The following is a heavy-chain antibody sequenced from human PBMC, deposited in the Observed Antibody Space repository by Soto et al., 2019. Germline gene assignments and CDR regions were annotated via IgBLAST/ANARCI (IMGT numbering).Heavy chain of an antibody. J-gene: IGHJ6*02. Sequence: QVQLQESGPGLVKPSETLSLTCTVSGGSISSYYWSWIRQPPGKGLEWIGHIYYSGSTNYNPSLKAPVTISVDTSKNQFSLKLSSVSAADTAVYYCARARIYGGKNPPPDLDYSYGMDVWGQGTTVTVSS. CDR3: ARARIYGGKNPPPDLDYSYGMDV. CDR1: GGSISSYY. CDR2: IYYSGST. D-gene: IGHD2-15*01. V-gene: IGHV4-59*01.